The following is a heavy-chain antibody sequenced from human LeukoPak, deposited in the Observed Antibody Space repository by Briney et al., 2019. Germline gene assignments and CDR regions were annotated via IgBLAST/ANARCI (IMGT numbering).Heavy chain of an antibody. D-gene: IGHD3-16*01. J-gene: IGHJ4*02. V-gene: IGHV3-23*01. CDR1: GFTFSNFA. Sequence: GSLRLSCAASGFTFSNFAMSWVRQAPGKGLQWVSAISDSGGGTFYADPVKGRFTISRDNSKNTLYLQINSLRAEDTAVYYCAKVGVGWVAFEYWGQGTLVTVSS. CDR3: AKVGVGWVAFEY. CDR2: ISDSGGGT.